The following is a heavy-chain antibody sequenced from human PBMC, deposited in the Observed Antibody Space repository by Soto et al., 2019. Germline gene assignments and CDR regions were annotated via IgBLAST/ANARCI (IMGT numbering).Heavy chain of an antibody. V-gene: IGHV3-21*01. CDR3: ARDGESLGFARSGDAFDI. CDR2: ITMSSSYI. CDR1: GFTFGHYT. J-gene: IGHJ3*02. Sequence: GGSLRLSCVASGFTFGHYTMNWVRQAPGKGLEWVSSITMSSSYIYYADSVRGRSTISRDNAKNSLYLQMNSLRAEDTAVYYCARDGESLGFARSGDAFDIWGQGTMVTVSS. D-gene: IGHD3-10*01.